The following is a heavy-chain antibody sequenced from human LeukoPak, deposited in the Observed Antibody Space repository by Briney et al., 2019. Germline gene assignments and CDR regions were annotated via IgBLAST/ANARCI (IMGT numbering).Heavy chain of an antibody. CDR2: IYRDGSS. J-gene: IGHJ4*02. D-gene: IGHD3-9*01. CDR1: GLSVSSNY. Sequence: GESLRLSCVASGLSVSSNYMSWVRQAPGKGLEWVSVIYRDGSSYYAESVKGRFTISRDNSKNTLYIQMNSLRAEDTAVYYCARSFYDILIGYYQYFDYWGQGALVTVS. V-gene: IGHV3-66*01. CDR3: ARSFYDILIGYYQYFDY.